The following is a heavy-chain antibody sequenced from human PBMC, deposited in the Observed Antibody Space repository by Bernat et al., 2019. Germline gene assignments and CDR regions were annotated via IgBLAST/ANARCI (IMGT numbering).Heavy chain of an antibody. V-gene: IGHV4-31*03. CDR2: IYYSGST. Sequence: QVQLQESGPGLVKPSQTLSLTCTVSGGSISSGGYYWSWIRQHPGKGLEWIGYIYYSGSTYYNPSLKSRVTISVDTSKNQFSLKLSSVTAADTAVYYCARGFPSVVPAATFRFDAFDIWGQGTIVTVSS. CDR3: ARGFPSVVPAATFRFDAFDI. J-gene: IGHJ3*02. D-gene: IGHD2-2*01. CDR1: GGSISSGGYY.